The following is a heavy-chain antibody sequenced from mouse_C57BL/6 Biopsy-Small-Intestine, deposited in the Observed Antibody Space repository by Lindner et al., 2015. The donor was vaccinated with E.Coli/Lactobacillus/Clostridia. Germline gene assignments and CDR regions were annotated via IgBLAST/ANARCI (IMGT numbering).Heavy chain of an antibody. D-gene: IGHD4-1*01. V-gene: IGHV1-47*01. CDR3: ARSRNWDAAMDY. CDR2: FHPFNDDA. J-gene: IGHJ4*01. Sequence: VQLQESGAELVKPGASVKMSCKASGYTFTTYPIEWLKQNHGKSLEWIGNFHPFNDDAKYNEKFKGKATLTVEKSSNTVYLELSRLTSDDSAVYYCARSRNWDAAMDYWGQGTSVTVSS. CDR1: GYTFTTYP.